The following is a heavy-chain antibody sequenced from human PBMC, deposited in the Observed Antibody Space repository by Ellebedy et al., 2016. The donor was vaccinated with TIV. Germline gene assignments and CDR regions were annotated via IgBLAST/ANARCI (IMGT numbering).Heavy chain of an antibody. CDR3: ATDGSHGDYVFPRHAFEM. D-gene: IGHD4-17*01. J-gene: IGHJ3*02. CDR2: INQGGSVK. CDR1: GFSFNSYW. V-gene: IGHV3-7*01. Sequence: GGSLRLSCAASGFSFNSYWMSWVRQAPGKGLEWVANINQGGSVKYYVDSVRGRFTISRDNAKNSLYLQMNSLRVEDTAVYYCATDGSHGDYVFPRHAFEMWGQGTMVTVSS.